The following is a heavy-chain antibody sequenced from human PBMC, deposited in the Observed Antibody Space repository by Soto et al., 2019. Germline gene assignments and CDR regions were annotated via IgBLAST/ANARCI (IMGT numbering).Heavy chain of an antibody. V-gene: IGHV1-69*02. CDR3: ARGPLVVLNYFES. Sequence: QVQLVQSGTEVKKPGSSVKVSCKASGGTFRNYPINWVRQAPGQGLEWMGSIFPLTDIPDYAQNFQARLTISADKSTSTAYMELSSLTSGDTAMYFRARGPLVVLNYFESWGQGTLVTVSS. CDR2: IFPLTDIP. J-gene: IGHJ4*02. CDR1: GGTFRNYP.